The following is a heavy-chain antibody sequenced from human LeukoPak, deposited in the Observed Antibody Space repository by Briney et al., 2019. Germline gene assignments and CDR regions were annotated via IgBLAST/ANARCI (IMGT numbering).Heavy chain of an antibody. Sequence: PSETLSLTCAVYGGSFSGYYWSRIRQPPGKGLEWVSAISGSGGSTYYADSVKGRFTISRDNSKNTLYLQMNSLRAEDTAVYYCAREHQYSSSWYVRYYYYYGMDVWGQGTTVTVSS. J-gene: IGHJ6*02. D-gene: IGHD6-13*01. CDR2: ISGSGGST. V-gene: IGHV3-23*01. CDR3: AREHQYSSSWYVRYYYYYGMDV. CDR1: GGSFSGYY.